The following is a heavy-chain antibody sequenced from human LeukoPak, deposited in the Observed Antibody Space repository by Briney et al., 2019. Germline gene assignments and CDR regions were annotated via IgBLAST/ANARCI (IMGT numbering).Heavy chain of an antibody. Sequence: SVKVSCKASGYTFTSYGISWVRQAPGQGLEWMGGIIPIFGTANYAQKFQGRVTITADESTSTAYMELSSLRSEDTAVYYCATRPTYYYDSSGYYYGPLDYWGQGTLVTVSS. CDR3: ATRPTYYYDSSGYYYGPLDY. J-gene: IGHJ4*02. CDR1: GYTFTSYG. V-gene: IGHV1-69*13. CDR2: IIPIFGTA. D-gene: IGHD3-22*01.